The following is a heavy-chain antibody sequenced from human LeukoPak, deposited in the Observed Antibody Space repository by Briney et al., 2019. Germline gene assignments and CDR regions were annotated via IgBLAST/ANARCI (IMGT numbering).Heavy chain of an antibody. J-gene: IGHJ5*02. CDR3: ARDWGDYDFWSGPNWFDP. D-gene: IGHD3-3*01. CDR1: GGTFSSYA. V-gene: IGHV1-69*06. Sequence: SVKVSCKASGGTFSSYAISWVRQAPGQGLEWMGGIIPIFGTADYAQKFQGRVTITADKSTSTAYMELSSLRSEDTAVYYCARDWGDYDFWSGPNWFDPWGQGTLVTVSS. CDR2: IIPIFGTA.